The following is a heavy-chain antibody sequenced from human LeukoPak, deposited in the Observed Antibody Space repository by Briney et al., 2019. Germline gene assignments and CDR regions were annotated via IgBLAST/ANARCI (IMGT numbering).Heavy chain of an antibody. Sequence: PGGSLRLSCAASGFTFSSYAMSWVRQAPGKGLEWVSAISGSGGSTYYADSVKGRFTISRDNAKNSLYLQMNSLRAEDTAVYYCARGSGTSDYYGMDVWGQGTTVTVSS. CDR1: GFTFSSYA. V-gene: IGHV3-23*01. CDR3: ARGSGTSDYYGMDV. J-gene: IGHJ6*02. D-gene: IGHD3-10*01. CDR2: ISGSGGST.